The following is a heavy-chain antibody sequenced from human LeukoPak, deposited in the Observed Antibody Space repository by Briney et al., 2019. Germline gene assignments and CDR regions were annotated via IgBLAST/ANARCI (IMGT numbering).Heavy chain of an antibody. CDR3: ARVCNPGSSGCPGDY. CDR1: GFTFSSYA. D-gene: IGHD6-19*01. J-gene: IGHJ4*02. Sequence: TGGSLRLSCAASGFTFSSYAMSWVRQAPGKGLEWVSAISGSGGSTYYADSVKGRFTISRDNSKNTLYLQMNSPRAEDTAVYYCARVCNPGSSGCPGDYWGQGTLVSVS. CDR2: ISGSGGST. V-gene: IGHV3-23*01.